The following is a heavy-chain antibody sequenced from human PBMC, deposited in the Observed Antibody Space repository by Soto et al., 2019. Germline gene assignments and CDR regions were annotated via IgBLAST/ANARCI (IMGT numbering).Heavy chain of an antibody. V-gene: IGHV3-9*01. J-gene: IGHJ3*02. CDR1: GFTFEDYA. CDR2: ISWDSRSV. CDR3: AKDSIRRSFSRSSTRARDAFDI. Sequence: GGSLRLSCAVSGFTFEDYAMHWVRQAPGKGLEWVSGISWDSRSVAYADSVKGRFTVSRDNAENSLHLQMNSLRAEDTAVYYCAKDSIRRSFSRSSTRARDAFDIWGQGTMVTVSS. D-gene: IGHD6-6*01.